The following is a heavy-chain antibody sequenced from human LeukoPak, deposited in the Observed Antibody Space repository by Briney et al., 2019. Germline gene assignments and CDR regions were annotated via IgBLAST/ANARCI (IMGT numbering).Heavy chain of an antibody. J-gene: IGHJ4*02. CDR3: AKAAYSNGCDF. CDR1: GFTFSSYW. CDR2: TNRDATNT. Sequence: GGSLRLSCAASGFTFSSYWMVWVRHAPGKGLVWVSHTNRDATNTNYADSVKGRFTISRDNAKNTLYLQMNSLRAEDTAVYYCAKAAYSNGCDFWGQGTLVTVSS. V-gene: IGHV3-74*01. D-gene: IGHD6-19*01.